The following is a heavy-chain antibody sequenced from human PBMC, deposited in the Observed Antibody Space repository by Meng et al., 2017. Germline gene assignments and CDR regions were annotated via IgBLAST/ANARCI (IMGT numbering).Heavy chain of an antibody. V-gene: IGHV4/OR15-8*02. CDR1: GGSIRSVDW. CDR2: IYHGGNT. Sequence: VQLQESGPGLVKPSGTLSLTCVVSGGSIRSVDWWSWVRQPPGKGLEWIGEIYHGGNTNYNPSLKSRVTISIDKSKNQFSLKLSSVTAADTAVYYCASWIYSCGWQWGQGTLVTVSS. J-gene: IGHJ4*02. CDR3: ASWIYSCGWQ. D-gene: IGHD6-19*01.